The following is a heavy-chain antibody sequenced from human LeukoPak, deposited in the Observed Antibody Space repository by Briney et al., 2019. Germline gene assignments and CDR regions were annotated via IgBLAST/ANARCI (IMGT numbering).Heavy chain of an antibody. V-gene: IGHV3-23*01. CDR3: AKDRRCSSTTCYDAFGI. J-gene: IGHJ3*02. D-gene: IGHD2-2*01. Sequence: GGSLRLSCAASGFTFSSYAMSWVRQAPGKGLEWVSAISGSGGSTYYADSVKGRFTISRDNSKNTLYLQMDSLRAKDTAVYYCAKDRRCSSTTCYDAFGIWGQGTMVTVSS. CDR2: ISGSGGST. CDR1: GFTFSSYA.